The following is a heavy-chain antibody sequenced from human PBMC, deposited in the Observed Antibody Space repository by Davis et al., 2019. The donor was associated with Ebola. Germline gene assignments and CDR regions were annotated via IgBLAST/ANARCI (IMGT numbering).Heavy chain of an antibody. J-gene: IGHJ6*02. D-gene: IGHD2-2*01. CDR3: ARAQYQLLPRNYYYYGMDV. CDR2: IYYSGST. CDR1: GGSISSSSYY. Sequence: PSETLSLTCTVSGGSISSSSYYWGWIRQPPGKGLEWIGSIYYSGSTYYNPSLKSRVTISVDTSKNQFSLKLSSVTAADTAVYYCARAQYQLLPRNYYYYGMDVWGQGTTVTVSS. V-gene: IGHV4-39*01.